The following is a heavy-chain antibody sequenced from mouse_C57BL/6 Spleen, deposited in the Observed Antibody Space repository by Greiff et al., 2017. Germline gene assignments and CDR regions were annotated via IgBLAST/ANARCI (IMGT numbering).Heavy chain of an antibody. CDR3: ARGGYGGFAY. CDR2: IHPNSGST. V-gene: IGHV1-64*01. J-gene: IGHJ3*01. D-gene: IGHD1-1*01. Sequence: QVQLKQPGAELVKPGASVKLSCKASGYTFTSYWMHWVKQRPGQGLEWIGMIHPNSGSTNYNEKFKSKATLTVDKSSSTAYMQLSSLTSEDSAVYYCARGGYGGFAYWGQGTLVTVSA. CDR1: GYTFTSYW.